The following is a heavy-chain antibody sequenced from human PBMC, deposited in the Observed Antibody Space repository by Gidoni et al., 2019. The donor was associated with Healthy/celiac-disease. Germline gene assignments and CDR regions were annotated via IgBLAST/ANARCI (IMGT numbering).Heavy chain of an antibody. CDR2: INHSGST. CDR3: ARGHIAVAGPNFNY. Sequence: QVQLQQWGAGLLKPSETLSLTCAVYGGSFSGYYWSWIRQPPGKGLEWMGEINHSGSTNYNPSLKSRVTISVDTSKNQFSLKLSSVTAADTAVYYCARGHIAVAGPNFNYWGQGTLVTVSS. D-gene: IGHD6-19*01. CDR1: GGSFSGYY. J-gene: IGHJ4*02. V-gene: IGHV4-34*01.